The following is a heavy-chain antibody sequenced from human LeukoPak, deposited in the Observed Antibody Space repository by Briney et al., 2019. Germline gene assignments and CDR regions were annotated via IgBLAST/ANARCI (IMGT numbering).Heavy chain of an antibody. Sequence: ASVKVSCKASGYTFTGYYMHWVRQAPGQGLEWKGWINPNSGGTNYAQKFQGRVTMTRDTSISTAYMELSRLRSDDTAVYYCAREAAAAGENYFDYWGQGTLVTVSS. J-gene: IGHJ4*02. CDR1: GYTFTGYY. D-gene: IGHD6-13*01. CDR2: INPNSGGT. CDR3: AREAAAAGENYFDY. V-gene: IGHV1-2*02.